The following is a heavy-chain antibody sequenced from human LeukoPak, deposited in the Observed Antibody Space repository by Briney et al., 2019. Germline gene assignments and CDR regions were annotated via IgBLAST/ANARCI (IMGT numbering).Heavy chain of an antibody. CDR3: AREPQYYSDY. J-gene: IGHJ4*02. Sequence: PSETLSLTCTVSGGSISSSSYYWGWIRQPPGKGLEWIGSIYYSGSTYYNPSLKSRVTISVDTSKNQFSLKLSSVTAADTAVYYCAREPQYYSDYWGQGTLVTVSS. D-gene: IGHD3-10*01. V-gene: IGHV4-39*07. CDR1: GGSISSSSYY. CDR2: IYYSGST.